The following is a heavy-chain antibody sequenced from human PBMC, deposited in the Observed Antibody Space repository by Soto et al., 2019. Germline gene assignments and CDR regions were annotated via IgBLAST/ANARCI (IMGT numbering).Heavy chain of an antibody. Sequence: QLKEPGPGLVKPSEPLSPPCTVSGGSVTIGSYYWGWFRNPPGKGLEWIGYIYNSGSTNYNPSLKSRVTISVDTSKNQFSLKLSSVTAADTAVYYCARGVSYGGNSGGWFDPWGQGTLVTVSS. J-gene: IGHJ5*02. CDR2: IYNSGST. D-gene: IGHD2-21*02. CDR1: GGSVTIGSYY. CDR3: ARGVSYGGNSGGWFDP. V-gene: IGHV4-61*01.